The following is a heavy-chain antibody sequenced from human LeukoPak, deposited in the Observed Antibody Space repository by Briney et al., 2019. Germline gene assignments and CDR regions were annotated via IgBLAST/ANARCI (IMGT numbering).Heavy chain of an antibody. D-gene: IGHD3-22*01. CDR3: ARGQCSDTSCYSPPFDY. CDR2: TSGSGATT. V-gene: IGHV3-23*01. J-gene: IGHJ4*02. CDR1: GFTFSTYG. Sequence: GGSLRLACAASGFTFSTYGMNWVRQAPGKGLEWVSGTSGSGATTYYADSVKGRFTISRDNARDTLSLQMNSLRDDDTAVYYCARGQCSDTSCYSPPFDYWGQGTLVTFSS.